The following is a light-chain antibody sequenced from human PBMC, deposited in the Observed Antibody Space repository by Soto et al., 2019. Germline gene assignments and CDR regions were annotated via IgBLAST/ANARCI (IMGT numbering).Light chain of an antibody. J-gene: IGLJ7*01. CDR3: GAWDNSLSAQFV. Sequence: QSVLTQPPSVSAAPGQKVTISCSGSSSNVGNNFVSWYQQLPGAAPKLLIYHSNKRPSGIPDRFSGSASATSATLVITGLQTGDEADYYCGAWDNSLSAQFVFGSGTQLTVL. CDR2: HSN. CDR1: SSNVGNNF. V-gene: IGLV1-51*01.